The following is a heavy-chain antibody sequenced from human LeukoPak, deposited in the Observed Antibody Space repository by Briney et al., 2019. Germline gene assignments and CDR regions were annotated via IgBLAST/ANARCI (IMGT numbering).Heavy chain of an antibody. CDR2: ISAYNGHT. V-gene: IGHV1-18*01. J-gene: IGHJ5*02. CDR3: ARFLPQKWELPGSWFDP. CDR1: GYTFNSYG. Sequence: VASVKVPCKASGYTFNSYGISWVRQAPGQGLEWMGWISAYNGHTNYSQKFQGRVTMTTDTSTSTAYMDLRSLRSDDTAVYYCARFLPQKWELPGSWFDPWGQGTLVTVSS. D-gene: IGHD1-26*01.